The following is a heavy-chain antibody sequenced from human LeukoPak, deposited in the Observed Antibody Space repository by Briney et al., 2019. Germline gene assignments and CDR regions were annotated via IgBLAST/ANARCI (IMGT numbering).Heavy chain of an antibody. D-gene: IGHD3-22*01. Sequence: GASVKVSCKASGGTFSSYAISWVRQAPGQGLEWMGWISAYNGNTNYAQRLQGRVTMTTDTSTSTAYMELRSLRSDGTAVYYCARQKYYYDSPVGYWGQGTLVTVSS. CDR2: ISAYNGNT. CDR3: ARQKYYYDSPVGY. J-gene: IGHJ4*02. V-gene: IGHV1-18*01. CDR1: GGTFSSYA.